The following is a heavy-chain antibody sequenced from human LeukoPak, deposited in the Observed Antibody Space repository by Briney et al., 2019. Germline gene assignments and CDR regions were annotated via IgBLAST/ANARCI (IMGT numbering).Heavy chain of an antibody. CDR1: DSTFTTYP. Sequence: GGSLSPPWPPPDSTFTTYPINGFGKAPGKGRNGSPPIRGSGGSTYYADSVKGRFTISRDNSKNTLYLQMNSLRAEDTAVYYCAKAVVPGVISRAMDVWGQGTTDTVSS. CDR2: IRGSGGST. J-gene: IGHJ6*02. D-gene: IGHD2-2*02. CDR3: AKAVVPGVISRAMDV. V-gene: IGHV3-23*01.